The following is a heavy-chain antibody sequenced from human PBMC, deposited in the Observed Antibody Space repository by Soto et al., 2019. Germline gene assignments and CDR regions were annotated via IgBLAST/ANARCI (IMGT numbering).Heavy chain of an antibody. D-gene: IGHD2-2*03. J-gene: IGHJ4*01. CDR2: INPSGGST. CDR3: AREFIGSATLAPPFYFVS. V-gene: IGHV1-46*01. Sequence: SVKVACKASGYTFTSYDINWVRQAPGQGLEWMGIINPSGGSTSYAQKFQGRVTMTRDTATRTVYMELSILRSEDTAVYYCAREFIGSATLAPPFYFVSRGHGTPVSVSP. CDR1: GYTFTSYD.